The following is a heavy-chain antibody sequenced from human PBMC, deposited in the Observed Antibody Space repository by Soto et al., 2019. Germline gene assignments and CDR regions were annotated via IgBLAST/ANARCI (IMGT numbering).Heavy chain of an antibody. CDR1: GFTFSSSA. Sequence: EVQLVESGGGLVQPGGSLKLSCAASGFTFSSSAIHWVRQASGKGLEWVGRIRSKGNNYATAYAASVMGRFTITRDDSKNAAYLQMNSLKTEDTAVYYCTKSHLGSDGSWGRGTLVTVSS. CDR2: IRSKGNNYAT. J-gene: IGHJ5*02. V-gene: IGHV3-73*01. D-gene: IGHD7-27*01. CDR3: TKSHLGSDGS.